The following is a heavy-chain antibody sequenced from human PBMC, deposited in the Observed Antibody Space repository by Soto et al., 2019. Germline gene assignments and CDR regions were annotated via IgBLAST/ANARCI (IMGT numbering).Heavy chain of an antibody. CDR2: IYYSGNT. J-gene: IGHJ6*02. CDR3: ARGDYDSSGYYYYAMDV. V-gene: IGHV4-61*01. D-gene: IGHD4-17*01. CDR1: GGSVTSDNYY. Sequence: SETLSLTCTVSGGSVTSDNYYWSWIRQPPGKGLDWIGYIYYSGNTNYNPSLKTRVTISVDTSKNQFSLNLSSVTAADTAVYYCARGDYDSSGYYYYAMDVWGQGTTVTVSS.